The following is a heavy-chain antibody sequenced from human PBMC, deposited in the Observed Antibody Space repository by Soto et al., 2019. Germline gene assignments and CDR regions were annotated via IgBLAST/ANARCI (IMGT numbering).Heavy chain of an antibody. CDR3: ARDQLDIVVVPAAPLGYYYYGMDV. D-gene: IGHD2-2*01. J-gene: IGHJ6*02. V-gene: IGHV3-33*01. CDR2: IWYDGSNK. Sequence: QLQLVESGGGVVQPGRSLRLSCAASGFTISSYGMHWVRQAPGKGLEWVAVIWYDGSNKYYADSVKGRFTISRDNSKNTLYLQMNSLRAEDTAVYYCARDQLDIVVVPAAPLGYYYYGMDVWGQGTTVTVSS. CDR1: GFTISSYG.